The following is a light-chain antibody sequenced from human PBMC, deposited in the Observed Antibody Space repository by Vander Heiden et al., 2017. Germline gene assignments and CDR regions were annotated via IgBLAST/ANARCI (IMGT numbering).Light chain of an antibody. Sequence: SYELTQPPSVSVSPGQPASITCSGDKLGDKYACWYPQKPGQSPVLVIHQDSKRPAGIPERSSGSNSGNTATLTIRGTQAMDEDYYYCQAWDSSTVVFGGGTKLTVL. J-gene: IGLJ2*01. CDR2: QDS. V-gene: IGLV3-1*01. CDR1: KLGDKY. CDR3: QAWDSSTVV.